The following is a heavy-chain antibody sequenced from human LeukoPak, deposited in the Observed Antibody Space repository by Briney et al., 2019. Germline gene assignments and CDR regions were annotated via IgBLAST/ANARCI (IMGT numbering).Heavy chain of an antibody. V-gene: IGHV3-23*01. CDR2: ISGSGGST. CDR3: ARDWCSGGSCYSDY. J-gene: IGHJ4*02. Sequence: GGSLRLSCAASGFTFSSYAMSWVRQAPGKGLEWVSAISGSGGSTYYADSVKGRFTISRDNSKNTLYLQMNSLRAEDTAVYYCARDWCSGGSCYSDYWGQGTLVTVSS. D-gene: IGHD2-15*01. CDR1: GFTFSSYA.